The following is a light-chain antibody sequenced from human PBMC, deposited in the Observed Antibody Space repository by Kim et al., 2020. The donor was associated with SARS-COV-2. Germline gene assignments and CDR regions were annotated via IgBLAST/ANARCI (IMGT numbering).Light chain of an antibody. CDR3: QHYDSWPT. V-gene: IGKV3-15*01. CDR1: RSVGSN. J-gene: IGKJ4*01. Sequence: ERVMTQSPVTLSVSPGDRVTLSCRASRSVGSNLAWYQHKPGQAPRLLIYGASITATGVPARFSGRGSGTDFTLTISSLQSEDCEIYYCQHYDSWPTVGGGTKVDIK. CDR2: GAS.